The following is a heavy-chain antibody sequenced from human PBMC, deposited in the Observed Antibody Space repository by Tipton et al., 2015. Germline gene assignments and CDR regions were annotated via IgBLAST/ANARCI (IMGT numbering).Heavy chain of an antibody. D-gene: IGHD5-24*01. J-gene: IGHJ6*02. CDR2: VSHSDTS. CDR3: ARDLEHGMDV. Sequence: TLSLTCTVPGGSVTSGSYYWSWIRQPPGKGLEWIGYVSHSDTSHYNPSLKSRVTISVDTSKNQFSLTLNSLTAADTAVYYCARDLEHGMDVWGQGTTVTVS. V-gene: IGHV4-61*01. CDR1: GGSVTSGSYY.